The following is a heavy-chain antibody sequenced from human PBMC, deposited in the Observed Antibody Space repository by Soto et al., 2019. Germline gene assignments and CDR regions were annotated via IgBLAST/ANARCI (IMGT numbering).Heavy chain of an antibody. CDR3: VREDILGVRSFDY. V-gene: IGHV3-48*02. CDR2: ISSGSKTI. CDR1: GFTFSGYS. J-gene: IGHJ4*02. Sequence: SGGSLRLSCAASGFTFSGYSVNWVRQAPGKGLEWISYISSGSKTIYYADSVKGRFIVSRDNAKSSQYLQMNSLRDEDTAVYYCVREDILGVRSFDYWGQGTLVTVSS. D-gene: IGHD3-9*01.